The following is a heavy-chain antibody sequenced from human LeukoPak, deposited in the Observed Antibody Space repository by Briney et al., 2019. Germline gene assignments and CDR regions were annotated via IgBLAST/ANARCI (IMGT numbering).Heavy chain of an antibody. V-gene: IGHV4-39*01. CDR2: IYYSGST. D-gene: IGHD3-16*02. J-gene: IGHJ4*02. Sequence: SETLSLTCTVSGGSISSSSYYWGWIRQPPGKGLEWIGSIYYSGSTYYNPSLKSRVTISVDTSKNQFSLKLSSVTAADTAVYYCASQAPPSGLRLGELSLPFGYCGQGTLVTVSS. CDR3: ASQAPPSGLRLGELSLPFGY. CDR1: GGSISSSSYY.